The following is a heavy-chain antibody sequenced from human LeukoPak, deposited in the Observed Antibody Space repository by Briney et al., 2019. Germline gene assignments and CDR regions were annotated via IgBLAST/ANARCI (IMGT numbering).Heavy chain of an antibody. V-gene: IGHV3-7*01. Sequence: GGSLRLSCAASGFTFSSYWMSWVRQAPGKGLEWVANIKQDGSEKYYVDSVKGRFTISRDNAKNSLYLQMNSLRAEDTAVYYCAREGMPEDDYGDHGFDPWGQGTLVTVSS. J-gene: IGHJ5*02. CDR3: AREGMPEDDYGDHGFDP. CDR1: GFTFSSYW. CDR2: IKQDGSEK. D-gene: IGHD4-17*01.